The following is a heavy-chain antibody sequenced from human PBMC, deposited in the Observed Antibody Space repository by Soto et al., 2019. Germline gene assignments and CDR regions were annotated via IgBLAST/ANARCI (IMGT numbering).Heavy chain of an antibody. CDR1: GDSVSSNSAA. CDR3: ARESGGADYVWGSYRYSPIGMDV. D-gene: IGHD3-16*02. J-gene: IGHJ6*02. V-gene: IGHV6-1*01. CDR2: TYYRSKWYN. Sequence: SRTLSLPCAISGDSVSSNSAAWNWIRQSPSRGLEWLGRTYYRSKWYNDYAVSVKSRITINPDTSKNQFSLQLNSVTPEDTAVYYCARESGGADYVWGSYRYSPIGMDVWGQGTTVTVSS.